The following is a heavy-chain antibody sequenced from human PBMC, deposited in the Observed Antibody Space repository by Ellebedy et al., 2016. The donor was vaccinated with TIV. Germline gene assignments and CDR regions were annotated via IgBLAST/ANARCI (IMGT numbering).Heavy chain of an antibody. J-gene: IGHJ1*01. CDR3: AQEGLERPTDFQH. V-gene: IGHV3-23*01. Sequence: GESLKISCAASGFTFSNYAMSWVRQAPGKGLEWVAVILDRGDVTNYLDSVRGRFTISRDNSKNILYLQMSSLTAEDTAIYYCAQEGLERPTDFQHWGQGTLVTVSS. CDR2: ILDRGDVT. CDR1: GFTFSNYA. D-gene: IGHD1-1*01.